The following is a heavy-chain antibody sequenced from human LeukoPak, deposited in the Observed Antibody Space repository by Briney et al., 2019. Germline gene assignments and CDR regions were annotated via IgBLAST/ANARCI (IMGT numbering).Heavy chain of an antibody. CDR3: ARRYCGGDCYRGWFDP. Sequence: ASVKVSCKASGYTFTGYYMHWVRQAPGQGLEWMGWINPNSGGTNYAQKFQGRVTMTRDTSISTAYMELSRLRSDDTAVYYCARRYCGGDCYRGWFDPWGQGTLVTVSS. CDR2: INPNSGGT. D-gene: IGHD2-21*02. V-gene: IGHV1-2*02. J-gene: IGHJ5*02. CDR1: GYTFTGYY.